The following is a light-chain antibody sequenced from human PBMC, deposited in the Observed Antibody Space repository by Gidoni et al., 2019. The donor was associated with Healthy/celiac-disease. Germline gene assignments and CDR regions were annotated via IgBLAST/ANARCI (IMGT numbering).Light chain of an antibody. J-gene: IGKJ1*01. Sequence: DIVMTQSPDSLAVSLGERATINCKSSQSVLYSSNNKHYLAWYQQKPGQPPKLLIYWASTRESGVPDRCSGSGSGTDFILTISSLQAEDVAVYYCQQYYSTPTWTFGQGTKVEIK. CDR2: WAS. CDR1: QSVLYSSNNKHY. V-gene: IGKV4-1*01. CDR3: QQYYSTPTWT.